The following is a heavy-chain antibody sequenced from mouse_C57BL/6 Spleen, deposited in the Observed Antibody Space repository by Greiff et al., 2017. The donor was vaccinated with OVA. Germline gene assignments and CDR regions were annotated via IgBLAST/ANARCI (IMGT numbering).Heavy chain of an antibody. CDR2: IYIGNGYT. CDR1: GYTFTSYG. Sequence: EVKVVESGAELVRPGSSVKMSCKTSGYTFTSYGINWVKQRPGQGLEWIGYIYIGNGYTEYNEKFKGKATLTSDTSSSTAYMQLSSLTSEDSAIYVCARRWKLNWYFDVWGTGTTVTVSS. CDR3: ARRWKLNWYFDV. V-gene: IGHV1-58*01. J-gene: IGHJ1*03. D-gene: IGHD1-1*02.